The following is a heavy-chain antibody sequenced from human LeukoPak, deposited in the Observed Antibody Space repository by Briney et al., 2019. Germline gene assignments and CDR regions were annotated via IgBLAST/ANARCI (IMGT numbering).Heavy chain of an antibody. CDR2: ISYDGSNK. CDR1: GFTFSSYA. D-gene: IGHD2-21*02. V-gene: IGHV3-30-3*01. Sequence: PGRSLRLSCAASGFTFSSYAMHWVRQAPGKGLEWVAVISYDGSNKYYADSVKGRLTISRDNSKNTLYLQMNSLRDDDTAVYYCARGVVVTASLSPYSYGMDVWGQGTTVTVSS. J-gene: IGHJ6*02. CDR3: ARGVVVTASLSPYSYGMDV.